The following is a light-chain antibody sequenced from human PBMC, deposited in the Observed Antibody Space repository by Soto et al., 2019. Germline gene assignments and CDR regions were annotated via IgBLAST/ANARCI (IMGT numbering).Light chain of an antibody. CDR2: DTS. Sequence: DVQMTQSPSAMSASVGDRVTITCRASQAISRFVAWFQQKPGKAPERLIYDTSSLQPGVPSRFSGRGPGTEFTLAISGLQPEDFATYYCLQHNSYPYTFGQGTKLVIK. CDR3: LQHNSYPYT. V-gene: IGKV1-17*03. CDR1: QAISRF. J-gene: IGKJ2*01.